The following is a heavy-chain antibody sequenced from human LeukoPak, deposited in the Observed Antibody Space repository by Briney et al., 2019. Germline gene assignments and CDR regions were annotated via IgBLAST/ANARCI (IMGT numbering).Heavy chain of an antibody. J-gene: IGHJ4*02. CDR3: ATLAVASPYSY. D-gene: IGHD6-19*01. CDR1: GFTFRDYE. Sequence: FTSADSGFTFRDYEMHWVRQAPGKGLVWVAYISSSGATTYYTPSVKGRFIISRDNAENSLYLQMNSLRSDDAGVYYCATLAVASPYSYWGRGALVTVSS. V-gene: IGHV3-48*03. CDR2: ISSSGATT.